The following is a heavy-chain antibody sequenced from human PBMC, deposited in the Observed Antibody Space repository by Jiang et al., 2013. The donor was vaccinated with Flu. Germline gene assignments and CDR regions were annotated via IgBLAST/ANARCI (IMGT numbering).Heavy chain of an antibody. Sequence: VQLVESGADVKKPGASVKVSCKASGYTFTNSYMHWVRQAPGQGLEWMGIINPSGGSTLYAQKFQGRVTMTRDTSTSTVYMELSSLTSEDTAVYYCARDLGGXFSNGYFQSYYFDYWGQGTRVTVSS. V-gene: IGHV1-46*01. CDR3: ARDLGGXFSNGYFQSYYFDY. CDR1: GYTFTNSY. CDR2: INPSGGST. D-gene: IGHD3-3*01. J-gene: IGHJ4*02.